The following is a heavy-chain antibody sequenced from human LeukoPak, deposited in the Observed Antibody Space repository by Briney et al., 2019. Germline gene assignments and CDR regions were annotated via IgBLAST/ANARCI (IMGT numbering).Heavy chain of an antibody. V-gene: IGHV6-1*01. Sequence: SQTLSLTCDISGDSVSSNSAAWNWIRQSPSRGLEWLGRTFYRSKWYNEYEVSLKSRLTIHADTSKNHFSLKLSSVTAADTAVYYCARGTQGIAAAGTRPLFGFDYWGQGTLVTVSS. CDR1: GDSVSSNSAA. CDR2: TFYRSKWYN. D-gene: IGHD6-13*01. J-gene: IGHJ4*02. CDR3: ARGTQGIAAAGTRPLFGFDY.